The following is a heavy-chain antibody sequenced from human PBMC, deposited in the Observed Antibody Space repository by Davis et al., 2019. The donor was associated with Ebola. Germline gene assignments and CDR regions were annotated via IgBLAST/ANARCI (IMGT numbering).Heavy chain of an antibody. CDR1: GYTFTGYY. J-gene: IGHJ6*02. CDR3: ARDLSDIFFYGMDV. Sequence: AASVKVSCKASGYTFTGYYMHWVRQAPGQGLEWMGWISAYNGNTNYAQKLQGRVTMTTDTSTSTAYMELRSLRSDDTAVYYCARDLSDIFFYGMDVWGQGTTVTVSS. D-gene: IGHD3-9*01. CDR2: ISAYNGNT. V-gene: IGHV1-18*04.